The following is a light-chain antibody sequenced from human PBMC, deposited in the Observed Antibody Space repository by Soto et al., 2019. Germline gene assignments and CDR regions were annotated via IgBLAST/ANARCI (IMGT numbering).Light chain of an antibody. J-gene: IGKJ1*01. CDR1: QSVSSSY. CDR3: QQYGSSPTWT. Sequence: EIVLTQYPGTLSLSPGERATLSCRASQSVSSSYLAWYQQKPGQAPRLLIYGASSRSTGIPYRFSGSGSGTDFTLTISRLEPEDFAVYYCQQYGSSPTWTFGQGTKVEIK. CDR2: GAS. V-gene: IGKV3-20*01.